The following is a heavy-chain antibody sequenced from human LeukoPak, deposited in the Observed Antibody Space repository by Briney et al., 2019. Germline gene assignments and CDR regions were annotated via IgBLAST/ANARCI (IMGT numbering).Heavy chain of an antibody. CDR3: ARRGSGSYYKTWFDP. V-gene: IGHV4-34*01. D-gene: IGHD3-10*01. Sequence: SETLSLTCAVYGGSFSGYYWSWIRQPPGKGLEWIGSIYYSGSTYYNPSLKSRVTISVDTSKNQFSLKLSSVTAAGTAVYYCARRGSGSYYKTWFDPWGQGTLVTVSS. CDR1: GGSFSGYY. J-gene: IGHJ5*02. CDR2: IYYSGST.